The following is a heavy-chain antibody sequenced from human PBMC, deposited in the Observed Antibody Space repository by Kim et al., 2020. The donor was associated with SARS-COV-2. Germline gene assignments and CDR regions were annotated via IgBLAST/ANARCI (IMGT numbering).Heavy chain of an antibody. V-gene: IGHV6-1*01. CDR1: GDSVSSNSAA. J-gene: IGHJ4*02. CDR2: TYYRSKWYN. CDR3: ARDRGGSYYYDSSGVYFDY. D-gene: IGHD3-22*01. Sequence: SQTLSLTCAISGDSVSSNSAAWNWIRQSPSRGLEWLGRTYYRSKWYNDYAVSVKSRITINPDTSKNQFSLQLNSVTPEDTAVYYCARDRGGSYYYDSSGVYFDYWGQGTLVTVSS.